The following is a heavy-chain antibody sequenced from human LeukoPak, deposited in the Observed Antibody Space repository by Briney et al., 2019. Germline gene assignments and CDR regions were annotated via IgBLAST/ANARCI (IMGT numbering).Heavy chain of an antibody. V-gene: IGHV1-2*02. CDR1: GYTFTGYY. CDR2: INPNSGGT. CDR3: ARGPRGPRYCSSTSCYTTGYYYYMDV. J-gene: IGHJ6*03. Sequence: GASVKVSCKASGYTFTGYYMHGVRQAPGQGLEWMGWINPNSGGTNYAQKFQGRVTMTRDTSISTAYMELSRLRSDDTAVYYCARGPRGPRYCSSTSCYTTGYYYYMDVWGKGTTVTVSS. D-gene: IGHD2-2*02.